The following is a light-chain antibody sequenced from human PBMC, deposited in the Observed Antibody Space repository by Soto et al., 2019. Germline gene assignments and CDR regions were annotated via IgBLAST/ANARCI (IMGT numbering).Light chain of an antibody. CDR2: RNN. CDR3: AAWDDSLSGYV. V-gene: IGLV1-47*01. J-gene: IGLJ1*01. Sequence: QSVLTQPPSASGTPGQRVTISCSGSSSNIGSNYVYWYQQLPGTAPKLLIYRNNQRPSGVPDRFSGSKSGTSASLAISGLRSEDEADHYCAAWDDSLSGYVFGTGTKV. CDR1: SSNIGSNY.